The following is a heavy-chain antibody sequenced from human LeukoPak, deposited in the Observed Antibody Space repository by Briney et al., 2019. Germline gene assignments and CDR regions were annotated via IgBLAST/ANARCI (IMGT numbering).Heavy chain of an antibody. CDR3: ASDLVVAATATYGMDA. Sequence: PGGSLRLSCAASGFTFSSYWMSWVRQAPGKGLEWVANIKQDGSEKYYVDSVKGRFTISRDNAKNSLYLQMNSLRAEDTAVYYCASDLVVAATATYGMDAWGQGTTVTVSS. CDR1: GFTFSSYW. CDR2: IKQDGSEK. V-gene: IGHV3-7*01. D-gene: IGHD2-15*01. J-gene: IGHJ6*02.